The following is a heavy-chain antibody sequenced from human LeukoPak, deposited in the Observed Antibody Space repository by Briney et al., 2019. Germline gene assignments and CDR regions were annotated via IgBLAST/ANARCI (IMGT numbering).Heavy chain of an antibody. Sequence: PGGSLRLSCAASGFTFSSYAMSWVRQAPGKGLEWVSAISGSGGSTYYADSVKGRFTISRDNSKNTLYLQMNSLRAEDTAVYYCAKGGVYNYYVSGSYFDYWSQGTLVTGSS. CDR2: ISGSGGST. D-gene: IGHD3-10*01. CDR1: GFTFSSYA. V-gene: IGHV3-23*01. CDR3: AKGGVYNYYVSGSYFDY. J-gene: IGHJ4*02.